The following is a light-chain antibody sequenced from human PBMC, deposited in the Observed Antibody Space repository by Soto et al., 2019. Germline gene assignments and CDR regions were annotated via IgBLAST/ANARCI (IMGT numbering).Light chain of an antibody. CDR1: QSVSSY. Sequence: EIVLTQSPATLSLSPGERATLSCRASQSVSSYLAWYQQKPGQAPSLLIYDASNRATGIPARFSGSESGTDFTLTISSLEPEDFAVYYCQQRSNWPPFTFGPGTKVDI. CDR2: DAS. V-gene: IGKV3-11*01. J-gene: IGKJ3*01. CDR3: QQRSNWPPFT.